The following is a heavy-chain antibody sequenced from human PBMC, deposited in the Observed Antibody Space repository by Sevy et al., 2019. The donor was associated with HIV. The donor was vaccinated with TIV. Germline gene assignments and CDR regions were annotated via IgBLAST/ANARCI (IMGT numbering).Heavy chain of an antibody. Sequence: GGSLRLSCAASGFTFHTYWMKWVRQAPGKGLEWVANIRQDGNEIYYADSVKGRFTISRDNAMQSLYLEMNNLRVEDSGIHYCARRYFDVWGQGTLVTVSS. J-gene: IGHJ4*02. CDR2: IRQDGNEI. V-gene: IGHV3-7*01. CDR3: ARRYFDV. CDR1: GFTFHTYW.